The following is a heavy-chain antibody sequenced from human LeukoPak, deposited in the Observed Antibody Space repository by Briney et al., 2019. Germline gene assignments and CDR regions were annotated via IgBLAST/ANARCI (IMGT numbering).Heavy chain of an antibody. Sequence: PGGSLRLSGSASGFTFIDYYRSWIRQAPGKGLEWVSYISISGNTIYYVDSVKGRFTISMDNAKNSLFLQMNSLRAEDTALYYCARYTSGRSDYWGPGTLVTVSS. D-gene: IGHD2-8*02. CDR3: ARYTSGRSDY. CDR2: ISISGNTI. J-gene: IGHJ4*02. CDR1: GFTFIDYY. V-gene: IGHV3-11*04.